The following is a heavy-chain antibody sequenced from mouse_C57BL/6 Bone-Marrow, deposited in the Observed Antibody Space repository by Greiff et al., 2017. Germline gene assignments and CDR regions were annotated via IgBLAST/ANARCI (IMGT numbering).Heavy chain of an antibody. CDR3: SKQVATVLATKYFDV. J-gene: IGHJ1*03. CDR2: ICGGGGNT. Sequence: EVKLMESGRGLVKPGGSLTLSCAASGFTFSSYTMPWVRQTPEKSLQWVAAICGGGGNTYYPASVSGRFTISRGVAKNISYLKMCSLRSDDTAVYDSSKQVATVLATKYFDVWGTGTTVTVSS. V-gene: IGHV5-9*04. CDR1: GFTFSSYT. D-gene: IGHD1-1*01.